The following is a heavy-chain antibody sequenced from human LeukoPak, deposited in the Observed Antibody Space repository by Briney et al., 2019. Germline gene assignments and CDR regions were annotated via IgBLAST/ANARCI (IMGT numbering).Heavy chain of an antibody. CDR3: AKGDSSGWYRNLKH. Sequence: PGGPLRLSCSASGFTFSSYAMGWVRQAPGRGLEWVSPISGSGGSTYYADSVKGRFTISRDNSKNTLYLQMNSLRAEDTAVYYCAKGDSSGWYRNLKHWGQGTLVTVSS. CDR2: ISGSGGST. D-gene: IGHD6-19*01. CDR1: GFTFSSYA. V-gene: IGHV3-23*01. J-gene: IGHJ1*01.